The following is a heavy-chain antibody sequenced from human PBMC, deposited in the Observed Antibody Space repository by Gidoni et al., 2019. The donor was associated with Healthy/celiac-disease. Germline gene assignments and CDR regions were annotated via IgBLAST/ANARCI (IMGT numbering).Heavy chain of an antibody. Sequence: ITLKESGPTLVTPTQTLTLTCTFSGFSLSTSGVGVGWIRQPPGKALEWLALIYWDDDKRYSPSLKSRLTITKDTSKNQVVLTMTNMDPVDTATYYCAHTPHYYDMGVFDYWGQGTLVTVSS. CDR1: GFSLSTSGVG. V-gene: IGHV2-5*02. J-gene: IGHJ4*02. CDR3: AHTPHYYDMGVFDY. D-gene: IGHD3-22*01. CDR2: IYWDDDK.